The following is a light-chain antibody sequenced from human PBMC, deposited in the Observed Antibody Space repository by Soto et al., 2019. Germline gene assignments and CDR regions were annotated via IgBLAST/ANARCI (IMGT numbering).Light chain of an antibody. CDR2: DTS. V-gene: IGKV1-5*01. J-gene: IGKJ1*01. Sequence: DIQMTQSPSTLSASVGDRVTITCRASQSISSWLAWYQQKPGKAPKLLIYDTSSLESGVPSRFSGSRSGTEFTLTISSLQPDEGATYYWKKYNSYSDGTLGQGTKVDIK. CDR3: KKYNSYSDGT. CDR1: QSISSW.